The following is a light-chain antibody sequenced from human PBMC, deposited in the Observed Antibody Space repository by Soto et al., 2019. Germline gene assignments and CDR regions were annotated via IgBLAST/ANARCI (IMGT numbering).Light chain of an antibody. J-gene: IGKJ4*01. V-gene: IGKV1-12*01. CDR3: QQANSFPLT. CDR1: QGISNW. CDR2: TGS. Sequence: DIQMTQSPSSVSASVGDRVSITCRASQGISNWLAWYQQKPGRAPKLLIYTGSSLQSGVPSRFSGTGSGIDFTLTISSLHPEDVATYYCQQANSFPLTFGGGTKVEIK.